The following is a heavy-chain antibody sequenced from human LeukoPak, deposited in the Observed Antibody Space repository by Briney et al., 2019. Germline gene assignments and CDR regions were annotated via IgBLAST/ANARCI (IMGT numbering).Heavy chain of an antibody. D-gene: IGHD3/OR15-3a*01. V-gene: IGHV3-66*02. Sequence: AGSLRLSCAVSGFRLSDYYMSWVRQAPGKGLEWVGLIRDSGEAFYADFARGRFAISRDESENTLYLQMNSLRVEDTAVYFCARGRAANQDWVEFDPWGQGTPVSVSS. J-gene: IGHJ5*02. CDR3: ARGRAANQDWVEFDP. CDR2: IRDSGEA. CDR1: GFRLSDYY.